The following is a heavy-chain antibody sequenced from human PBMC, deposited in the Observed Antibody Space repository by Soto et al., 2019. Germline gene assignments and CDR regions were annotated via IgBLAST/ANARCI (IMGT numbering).Heavy chain of an antibody. V-gene: IGHV3-33*01. CDR2: IWYDGSNK. D-gene: IGHD2-21*02. CDR3: SVFYCGGDCYVSP. CDR1: GFTFSSYG. J-gene: IGHJ5*02. Sequence: QVQLVESGGGVVQPGRSLRLSCAASGFTFSSYGMHWVRQAPGKGLEWVAVIWYDGSNKYYADSVKGRFTISRDNSKNKLYMQMNSLRAADTDVYYCSVFYCGGDCYVSPWGQGTLVTVSS.